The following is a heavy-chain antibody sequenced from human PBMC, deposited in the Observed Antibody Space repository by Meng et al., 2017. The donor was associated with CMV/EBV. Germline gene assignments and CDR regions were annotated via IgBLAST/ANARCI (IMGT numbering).Heavy chain of an antibody. Sequence: GESLKISCAASGFTFSSYAMHWVRQAPGKGLEWVAVISYDESNKYYADSVKGRFTISRDNSKNTLYLQMNSLRAEDTAVYYCARDQKNYDFWSGYYFRGYYYYYYGMDVWGQGTTVTVSS. CDR3: ARDQKNYDFWSGYYFRGYYYYYYGMDV. D-gene: IGHD3-3*01. V-gene: IGHV3-30*04. CDR1: GFTFSSYA. CDR2: ISYDESNK. J-gene: IGHJ6*02.